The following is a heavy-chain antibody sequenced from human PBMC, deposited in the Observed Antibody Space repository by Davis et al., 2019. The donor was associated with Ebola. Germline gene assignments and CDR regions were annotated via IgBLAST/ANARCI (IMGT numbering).Heavy chain of an antibody. CDR2: IWYDGSRK. CDR1: GFNFRSYG. CDR3: AIPDCSGANCYSVYIKN. D-gene: IGHD2-15*01. Sequence: PGGSLRLSCAASGFNFRSYGMHWVRQAPDKGLEWVAGIWYDGSRKYYGDSVKGRFTISRDNSNNLLYLQMNSLRAEDTAVYYCAIPDCSGANCYSVYIKNWGQGTLVTVSS. J-gene: IGHJ4*02. V-gene: IGHV3-33*01.